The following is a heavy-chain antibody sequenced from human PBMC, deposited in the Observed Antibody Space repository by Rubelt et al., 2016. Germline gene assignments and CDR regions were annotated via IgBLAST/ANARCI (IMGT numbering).Heavy chain of an antibody. CDR3: ARDRTWLVPGLDAFDI. CDR1: GYTFTSYG. D-gene: IGHD6-19*01. CDR2: ISAYNGNT. Sequence: QVQLVQSGAEVKKPGASVKVSCKASGYTFTSYGISWVRQAPGQGLEWMGWISAYNGNTNYAQKLQGRVTMTTGRSTSTAYMELRSLSSDETAVYYCARDRTWLVPGLDAFDIWGQGTMVTVSS. J-gene: IGHJ3*02. V-gene: IGHV1-18*01.